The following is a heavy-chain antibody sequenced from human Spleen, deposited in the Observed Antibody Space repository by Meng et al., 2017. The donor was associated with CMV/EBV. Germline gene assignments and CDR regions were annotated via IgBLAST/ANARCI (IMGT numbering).Heavy chain of an antibody. D-gene: IGHD6-19*01. CDR1: GFTFSSYS. CDR2: ISSSSSYI. V-gene: IGHV3-21*06. CDR3: ARGGPYQWLVLDY. Sequence: GESLKISCAASGFTFSSYSMNWVRQAPGKGLEWVSSISSSSSYIYYADSVKGRFTISRDNVKNSVYLQMNSLRAEDTAVYYCARGGPYQWLVLDYWGQGTLVTVSS. J-gene: IGHJ4*02.